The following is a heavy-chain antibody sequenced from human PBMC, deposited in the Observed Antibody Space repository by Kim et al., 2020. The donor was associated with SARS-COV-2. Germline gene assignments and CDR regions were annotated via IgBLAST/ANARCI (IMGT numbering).Heavy chain of an antibody. CDR2: INHSGST. CDR3: AITSGKDDY. Sequence: SETLSLTCAVYGGSFSGYYWSWIRQPPGKGLEWIGEINHSGSTNYNPSLKSRVTISVDTSKNQFSLKLSSVTAADTAVYYCAITSGKDDYSGQGTLVTVS. J-gene: IGHJ4*02. CDR1: GGSFSGYY. D-gene: IGHD2-2*01. V-gene: IGHV4-34*01.